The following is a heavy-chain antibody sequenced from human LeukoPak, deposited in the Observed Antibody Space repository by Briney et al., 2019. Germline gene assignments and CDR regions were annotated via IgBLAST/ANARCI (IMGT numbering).Heavy chain of an antibody. D-gene: IGHD3-22*01. Sequence: GGSLRLSCAASGFTFSNYGMHWVRQAPVKGLEWVAVISADGNNEHYADSAKGRFTLSRDNAKSTAYLQMNSLRSEDTAVYYCARNDPDSSEDWGQGTLVTVSS. V-gene: IGHV3-30*19. CDR3: ARNDPDSSED. CDR2: ISADGNNE. J-gene: IGHJ4*02. CDR1: GFTFSNYG.